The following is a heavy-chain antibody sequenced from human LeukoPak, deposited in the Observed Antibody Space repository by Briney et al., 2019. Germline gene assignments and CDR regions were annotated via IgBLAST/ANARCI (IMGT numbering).Heavy chain of an antibody. D-gene: IGHD6-19*01. J-gene: IGHJ4*02. Sequence: GGSLRLSCVASAFNFSDFSMNWVRQAPGKGLEWVSSISSSGTYKYYADSLEGRITISRDNGKNSLFLQVNSLRAEDTAVHYCARDYSSGWYHFDYWGQGILVTVSS. CDR2: ISSSGTYK. CDR1: AFNFSDFS. CDR3: ARDYSSGWYHFDY. V-gene: IGHV3-21*01.